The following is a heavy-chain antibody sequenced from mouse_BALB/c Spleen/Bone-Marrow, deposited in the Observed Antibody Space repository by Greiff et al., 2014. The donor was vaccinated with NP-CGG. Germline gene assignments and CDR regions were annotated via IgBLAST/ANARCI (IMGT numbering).Heavy chain of an antibody. CDR1: GFTFRSFG. V-gene: IGHV5-17*02. Sequence: EVMLVESGGGLVQPGGSRKLSCAASGFTFRSFGMHWARQAPEKGLEWVACISGGTSTIYYADTVKGRFTISRDNPNNTLFLQMTSLRSEDTAMYYCVRGGYYVPSYFDSWGQGTTLTVSS. D-gene: IGHD2-3*01. J-gene: IGHJ2*01. CDR2: ISGGTSTI. CDR3: VRGGYYVPSYFDS.